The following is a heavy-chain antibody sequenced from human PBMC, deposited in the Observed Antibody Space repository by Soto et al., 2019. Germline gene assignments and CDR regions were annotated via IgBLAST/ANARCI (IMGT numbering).Heavy chain of an antibody. Sequence: SETLSLTCTVSGGSISSGDYYWSWIRQPPGKGLEWIGYIYYSGSTYYNPSLKSRVTISVDTSKNQFSLKLSSVTAADTAVYYCARDRSDYYDSSGYYPWGQGTLVTVSS. CDR2: IYYSGST. D-gene: IGHD3-22*01. V-gene: IGHV4-30-4*01. CDR3: ARDRSDYYDSSGYYP. J-gene: IGHJ5*02. CDR1: GGSISSGDYY.